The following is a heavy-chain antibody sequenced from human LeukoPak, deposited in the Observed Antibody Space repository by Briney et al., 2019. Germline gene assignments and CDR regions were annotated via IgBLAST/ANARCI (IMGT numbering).Heavy chain of an antibody. D-gene: IGHD6-13*01. J-gene: IGHJ4*02. CDR1: GFTFRSYE. Sequence: GGSLRLSCAASGFTFRSYEMNWVRQAPGKGLEWVSYISGSGSTIHYADSVKGRFTISRDNAKNSLYLQMNSLRGEDTAVYYCARLGSIAAAGTPDYWGQGTLVTVSS. CDR2: ISGSGSTI. CDR3: ARLGSIAAAGTPDY. V-gene: IGHV3-48*03.